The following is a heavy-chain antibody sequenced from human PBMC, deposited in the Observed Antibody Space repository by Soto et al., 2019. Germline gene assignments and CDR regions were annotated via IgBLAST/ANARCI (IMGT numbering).Heavy chain of an antibody. CDR3: ARRPPGITMVRGDYYGMDV. CDR2: IYPGDSDT. J-gene: IGHJ6*02. D-gene: IGHD3-10*01. CDR1: GYSFTSYW. Sequence: PGESLKISCKGSGYSFTSYWIGWVRQMPGKGLEWMGIIYPGDSDTRYSPSFQGQVTISADKSISTTYLQWSSLKTSDTAMYYCARRPPGITMVRGDYYGMDVWGQGTTVTVSS. V-gene: IGHV5-51*03.